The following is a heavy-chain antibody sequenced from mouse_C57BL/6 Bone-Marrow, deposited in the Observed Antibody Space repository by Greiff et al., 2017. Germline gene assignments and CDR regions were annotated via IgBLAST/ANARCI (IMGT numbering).Heavy chain of an antibody. J-gene: IGHJ4*01. V-gene: IGHV1-55*01. CDR1: GYTFTSYW. CDR2: IYPGSGST. Sequence: QVQLQQPGAELVKPGASVKMSCKASGYTFTSYWITWVKQRPGQGLEWIGDIYPGSGSTNYNEKFKSKATLTVETSSSTAYMQLSSLTSEDSAVYYCARRDSFYYYAMDYWGQGTSVTVSS. CDR3: ARRDSFYYYAMDY.